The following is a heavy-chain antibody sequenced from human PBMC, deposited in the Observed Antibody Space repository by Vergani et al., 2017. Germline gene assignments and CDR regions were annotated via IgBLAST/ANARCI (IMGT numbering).Heavy chain of an antibody. CDR1: GSTFDDSG. D-gene: IGHD1-26*01. J-gene: IGHJ4*02. V-gene: IGHV3-20*04. CDR2: INWNGDST. Sequence: EVQLVESGGDVVRPGGSLRLSCVASGSTFDDSGMSWVRQAPGKGLEWVSGINWNGDSTGYADHVKGRFTISRDNAKNSLHLQMNSLRAEDTAFYYCARDRQGSYWVPDYWGQRALVTVSS. CDR3: ARDRQGSYWVPDY.